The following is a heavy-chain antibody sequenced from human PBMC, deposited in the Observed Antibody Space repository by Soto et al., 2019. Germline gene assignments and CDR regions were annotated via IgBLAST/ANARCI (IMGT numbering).Heavy chain of an antibody. CDR3: AHRRVGRSIYYFDY. CDR2: IYWDDDK. D-gene: IGHD1-26*01. Sequence: QITLKESGPTLVKPTQTLTLTCTFSGFSLSTGGVGVGWIRQPPGKALEWLALIYWDDDKRYRPSLKSRLTIHKYTXXNQVVLRMTNMDPADTATYYCAHRRVGRSIYYFDYWGQGTLVTVSS. J-gene: IGHJ4*02. V-gene: IGHV2-5*02. CDR1: GFSLSTGGVG.